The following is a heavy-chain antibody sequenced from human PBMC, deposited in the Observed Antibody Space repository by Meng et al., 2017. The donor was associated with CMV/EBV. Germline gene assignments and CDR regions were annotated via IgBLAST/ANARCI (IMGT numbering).Heavy chain of an antibody. V-gene: IGHV1-2*02. J-gene: IGHJ5*02. CDR1: GYTFTGYY. Sequence: QVQLVQSGAEVKKPGASVKVSCKASGYTFTGYYMHWVRQAPGQGPEWMGWINPNSGGTNYAQKFQGRVTMTRDTSISTAYMELSRLRSDDKAVYYCARGTNYVWGSYRWGWFDPWGQGTLVTVSS. CDR3: ARGTNYVWGSYRWGWFDP. D-gene: IGHD3-16*02. CDR2: INPNSGGT.